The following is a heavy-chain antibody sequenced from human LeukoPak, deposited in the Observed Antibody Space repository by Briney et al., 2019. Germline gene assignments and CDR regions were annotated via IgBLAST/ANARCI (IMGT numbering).Heavy chain of an antibody. CDR3: ARDNYRSSWYYFDH. Sequence: GASVKVSCKASGYTFTSYGISWVRQAPGQGLEWMGWISAYNGNTNYAQKLQGRVTMTTDTSTSTVYMELSSLRSEDTAVYYCARDNYRSSWYYFDHWGQGTLVTVSS. V-gene: IGHV1-18*01. CDR1: GYTFTSYG. CDR2: ISAYNGNT. D-gene: IGHD6-13*01. J-gene: IGHJ4*02.